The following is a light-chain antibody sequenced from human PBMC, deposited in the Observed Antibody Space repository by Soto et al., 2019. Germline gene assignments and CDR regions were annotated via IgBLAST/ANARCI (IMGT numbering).Light chain of an antibody. Sequence: DIVMTQSPLSLPVTPGEPASISCRSSQSLLHSNGYYYLDWYLQKPGQSPQVLIYLGSHRASGVPDRFSGSGSGTDVTLKISRVEAEDVAVYYCMQALQTPWTFGQGTKVEVK. CDR1: QSLLHSNGYYY. J-gene: IGKJ1*01. CDR2: LGS. V-gene: IGKV2-28*01. CDR3: MQALQTPWT.